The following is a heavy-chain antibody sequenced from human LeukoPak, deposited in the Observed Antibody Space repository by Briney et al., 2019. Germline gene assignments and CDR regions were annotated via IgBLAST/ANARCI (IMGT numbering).Heavy chain of an antibody. CDR1: GFTFSSYA. D-gene: IGHD5-24*01. CDR3: AKHGERWLQLRSTDYFDY. CDR2: ISGSSGST. Sequence: GGSLRLSCAASGFTFSSYAMSWVRQAPGKGLEWVSAISGSSGSTYYADSVKGRFTISRDNSKNTLYLQMNSLRAEDTAVYYCAKHGERWLQLRSTDYFDYWGQGTLVTVSS. J-gene: IGHJ4*02. V-gene: IGHV3-23*01.